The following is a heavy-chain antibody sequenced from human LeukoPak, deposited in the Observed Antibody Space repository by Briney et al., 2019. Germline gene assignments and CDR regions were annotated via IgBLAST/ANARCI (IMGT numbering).Heavy chain of an antibody. Sequence: GGSLRLSCAASGFTFSSYVMHWVRQAPGKGLEWVAVIWYDGSNKYYADSVKGRFTISRDNSKNTLYLQMNSLRAEDTAVYYCARGSSSFEDWFDPWGQGTLVAVSS. J-gene: IGHJ5*02. CDR1: GFTFSSYV. CDR3: ARGSSSFEDWFDP. CDR2: IWYDGSNK. D-gene: IGHD6-13*01. V-gene: IGHV3-33*01.